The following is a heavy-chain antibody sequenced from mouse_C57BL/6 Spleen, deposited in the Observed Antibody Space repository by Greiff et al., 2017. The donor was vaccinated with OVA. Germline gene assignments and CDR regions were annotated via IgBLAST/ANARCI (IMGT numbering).Heavy chain of an antibody. Sequence: VKLQESGAELVRPGTSVKVSCKASGYAFTNYLIEWVKQRPGQGLEWIGVINPGSGGTNYNEKFKGKATLTADKSSSTAYMQLSSLTSEDSAVYFCARHGSSYGYWYFDVWGTGTTVTVSS. J-gene: IGHJ1*03. V-gene: IGHV1-54*01. CDR2: INPGSGGT. CDR3: ARHGSSYGYWYFDV. D-gene: IGHD1-1*01. CDR1: GYAFTNYL.